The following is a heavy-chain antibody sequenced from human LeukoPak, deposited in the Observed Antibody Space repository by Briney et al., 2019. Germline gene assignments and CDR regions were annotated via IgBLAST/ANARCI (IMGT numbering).Heavy chain of an antibody. Sequence: GASVKVSCKASGYTFTGYYMHWVRQAPGQGLEWMGWINSNSGGTNYAQKFQGRVTMTRDTSISTAYMELSRLRSDDTAVYYCARALDSGSYFGFYFDYWGQGTLVTVSS. J-gene: IGHJ4*02. D-gene: IGHD1-26*01. CDR2: INSNSGGT. CDR3: ARALDSGSYFGFYFDY. V-gene: IGHV1-2*02. CDR1: GYTFTGYY.